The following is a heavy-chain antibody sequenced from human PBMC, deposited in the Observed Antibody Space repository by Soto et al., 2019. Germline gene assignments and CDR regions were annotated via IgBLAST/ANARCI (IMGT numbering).Heavy chain of an antibody. CDR2: IIPIFGLA. Sequence: QVQLVQSGAEVKKPGSSVKVSCKVSGGTFTTYTISWVRQAPGQGLEWMGRIIPIFGLANPAQKFQDRVTITADTSTNTAFMEINSLKSEDTAVYYCAFDVKTGVVYFDYCGQGTLGTVSS. CDR1: GGTFTTYT. CDR3: AFDVKTGVVYFDY. J-gene: IGHJ4*02. V-gene: IGHV1-69*02. D-gene: IGHD2-21*01.